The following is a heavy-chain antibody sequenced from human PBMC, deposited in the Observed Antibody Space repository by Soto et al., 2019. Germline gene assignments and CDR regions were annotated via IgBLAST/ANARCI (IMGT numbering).Heavy chain of an antibody. CDR2: IWHDATYN. J-gene: IGHJ4*02. CDR3: AKDVNAGVYYVDS. Sequence: QVQLVESGGGGVQPGESLRLSCTASGFTFSRNGIHWVRQAPGKGLVWVAVIWHDATYNYYGDSVHGRFTISRVNSKKTLYLQRDSLRVEDTGVYYGAKDVNAGVYYVDSWGQGTGVNVSS. V-gene: IGHV3-33*06. D-gene: IGHD3-10*01. CDR1: GFTFSRNG.